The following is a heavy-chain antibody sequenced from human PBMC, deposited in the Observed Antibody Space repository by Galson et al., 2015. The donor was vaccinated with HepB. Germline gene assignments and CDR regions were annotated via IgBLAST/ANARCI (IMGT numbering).Heavy chain of an antibody. V-gene: IGHV1-69*13. Sequence: SVKVSCKASGGTFSSYAISWVRQAPGQGLEWMGGIIPIFGTANYAQKFQGRVTITADESTSTAYMELSSLRSEDTAVYYCARSSVRYYGSGSYYRPDYMDVWGKGTTVTVSS. CDR1: GGTFSSYA. J-gene: IGHJ6*03. CDR2: IIPIFGTA. D-gene: IGHD3-10*01. CDR3: ARSSVRYYGSGSYYRPDYMDV.